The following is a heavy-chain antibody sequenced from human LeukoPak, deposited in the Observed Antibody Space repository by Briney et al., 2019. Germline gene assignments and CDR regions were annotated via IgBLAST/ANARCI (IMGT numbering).Heavy chain of an antibody. CDR2: ISAYNGNT. CDR3: ARGPLYYDILTGTTDY. J-gene: IGHJ4*02. Sequence: ASVKVSCKASGYTFTSYGISWVRQAPGQGLEWMGWISAYNGNTNYAQKLQGRVTMTTDTSTSTAYMELSSLRSEDTAVYYCARGPLYYDILTGTTDYWGQGTLVTVSS. D-gene: IGHD3-9*01. V-gene: IGHV1-18*01. CDR1: GYTFTSYG.